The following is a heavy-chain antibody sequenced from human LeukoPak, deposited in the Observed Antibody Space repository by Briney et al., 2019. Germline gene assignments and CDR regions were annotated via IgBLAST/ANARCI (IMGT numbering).Heavy chain of an antibody. Sequence: PGGSLRLSCAASGFTCSSFEMNWVRQAPRKGLEWLSYISRSGSTIYYADSVKGRFTISRDNAKNSLYLQMNSLRAEDTAVYYCARQYYGMDVWGQGTTVTVSS. CDR3: ARQYYGMDV. J-gene: IGHJ6*02. V-gene: IGHV3-48*03. CDR2: ISRSGSTI. CDR1: GFTCSSFE.